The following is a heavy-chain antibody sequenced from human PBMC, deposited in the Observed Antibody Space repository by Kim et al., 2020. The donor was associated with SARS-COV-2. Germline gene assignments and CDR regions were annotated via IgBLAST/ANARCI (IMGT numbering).Heavy chain of an antibody. CDR3: ARGAGYDILTGYYRGLYYYYGMDV. J-gene: IGHJ6*02. CDR1: GGSISSYY. Sequence: SETLSLTCTVSGGSISSYYWSWIRQPPGKGLEWIGYIYYSGSTNYNPSLKSRVTISVDTSKNQFSLKLSSVTAADTAGYYCARGAGYDILTGYYRGLYYYYGMDVWGQGTTVTVSS. CDR2: IYYSGST. V-gene: IGHV4-59*01. D-gene: IGHD3-9*01.